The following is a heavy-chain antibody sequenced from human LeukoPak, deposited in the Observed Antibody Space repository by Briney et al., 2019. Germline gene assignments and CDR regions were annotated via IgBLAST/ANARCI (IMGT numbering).Heavy chain of an antibody. V-gene: IGHV3-21*01. CDR2: ISSSSSYI. D-gene: IGHD3-22*01. Sequence: GGSLRLSCAASGFTFSSYGMTWVRQAPGKGLEWVSSISSSSSYIYYADSVKGRFTISRDNAKNSLYLQMNSLRAEDTAVYYCARSPVGYYYDSSGPGDAFDIWGQGTMVTVSS. J-gene: IGHJ3*02. CDR3: ARSPVGYYYDSSGPGDAFDI. CDR1: GFTFSSYG.